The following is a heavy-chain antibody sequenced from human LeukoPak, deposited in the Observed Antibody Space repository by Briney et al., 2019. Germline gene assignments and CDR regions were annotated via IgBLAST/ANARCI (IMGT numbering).Heavy chain of an antibody. CDR1: GFTFSNYA. CDR3: AKANVVAAMADWFDP. J-gene: IGHJ5*02. Sequence: GGSLRLSCAASGFTFSNYAMTWVRQAPGKGLEWVSAISGSGGSTYYADSVKGRFTISRDNSKNTLYLQMNSLRAEDTAVYYCAKANVVAAMADWFDPWGQGTLVTVPS. D-gene: IGHD2-15*01. V-gene: IGHV3-23*01. CDR2: ISGSGGST.